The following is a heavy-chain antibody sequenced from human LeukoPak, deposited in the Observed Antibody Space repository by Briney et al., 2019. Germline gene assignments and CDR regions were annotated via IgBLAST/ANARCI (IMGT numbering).Heavy chain of an antibody. Sequence: GRSLRLSCAASGFTFSSYAMHWVRQAPGKGLEWVAVISYDGSNKYYADSVKGRFTISRDNSKNTLYLQMNSLRAGDTAVYYCARDNAGDPRYYYYYYGMDVWGQGTTVTVSS. CDR2: ISYDGSNK. CDR1: GFTFSSYA. CDR3: ARDNAGDPRYYYYYYGMDV. J-gene: IGHJ6*02. V-gene: IGHV3-30-3*01. D-gene: IGHD2-21*02.